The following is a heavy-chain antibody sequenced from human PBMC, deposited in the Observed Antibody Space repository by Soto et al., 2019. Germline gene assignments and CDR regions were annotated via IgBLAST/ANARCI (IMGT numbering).Heavy chain of an antibody. CDR1: GGTFSSYA. J-gene: IGHJ4*02. V-gene: IGHV1-69*01. Sequence: QVQLVQSGAEVKKPGSSVKVSCKASGGTFSSYAISWVRQAPGQGLEWMGGIIPIFGTANYAQKFQGRVTITADESKSTAYMELSSLRSEDTAVYYCARKLTYYYDSSGYYFDYWGQGTLVTVSS. D-gene: IGHD3-22*01. CDR2: IIPIFGTA. CDR3: ARKLTYYYDSSGYYFDY.